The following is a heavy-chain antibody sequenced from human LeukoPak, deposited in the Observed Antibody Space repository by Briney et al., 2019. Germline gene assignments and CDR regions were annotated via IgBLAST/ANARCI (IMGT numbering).Heavy chain of an antibody. V-gene: IGHV4-39*07. CDR2: IYSSGST. Sequence: SETLSLTCSVSGASISSGSNYWGWIRQPPGKTLEWIGSIYSSGSTYYNSSLQSRVIIIIDTPKNHFSLTLSSVTAADTAVYYCARDLASCAGDCYSDGFDYWGQGALVTVSS. J-gene: IGHJ4*02. CDR3: ARDLASCAGDCYSDGFDY. CDR1: GASISSGSNY. D-gene: IGHD2-21*02.